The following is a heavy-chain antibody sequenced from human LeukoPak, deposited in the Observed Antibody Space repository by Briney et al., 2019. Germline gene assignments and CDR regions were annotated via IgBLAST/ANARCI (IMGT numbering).Heavy chain of an antibody. Sequence: ASVKVSCKASGYTFTAYYMHWVRQAPGQRLEWMGWINAGNGNTKYSQEFQGRVTITRDTSASTAYMELSSLRSEDMAVYYCAREARSSGWLLGFDYWGQGTLVTVSS. D-gene: IGHD6-19*01. CDR2: INAGNGNT. CDR3: AREARSSGWLLGFDY. CDR1: GYTFTAYY. V-gene: IGHV1-3*03. J-gene: IGHJ4*02.